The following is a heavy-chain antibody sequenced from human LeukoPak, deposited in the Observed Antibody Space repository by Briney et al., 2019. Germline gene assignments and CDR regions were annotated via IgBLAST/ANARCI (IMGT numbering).Heavy chain of an antibody. CDR2: ISYDGSNK. Sequence: PGGSLRLSCAASGFTFSSYAMHWVRQAPGKGLEWVAVISYDGSNKYYADSVKGRFTISRDNSKNTLYLQMNSLRAEDTAVYYCAKERGAAAGTVYFDFWGQGTLVTVSS. CDR1: GFTFSSYA. CDR3: AKERGAAAGTVYFDF. J-gene: IGHJ4*02. D-gene: IGHD6-13*01. V-gene: IGHV3-30*04.